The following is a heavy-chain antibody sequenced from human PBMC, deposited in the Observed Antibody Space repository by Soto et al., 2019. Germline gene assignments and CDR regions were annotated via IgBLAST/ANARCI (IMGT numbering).Heavy chain of an antibody. CDR2: IYWDDDK. CDR1: GFSLSTSEVG. CDR3: AHRFDWYYFNY. D-gene: IGHD3-9*01. J-gene: IGHJ4*02. Sequence: GSGPTLVNPTQTLTLTCTFSGFSLSTSEVGVGWFRQPPGKALEWLALIYWDDDKRYSPSLKSRLTITKDTSKNRVVLTMTNMDPVDTATYYCAHRFDWYYFNYWGQGTLVTVSS. V-gene: IGHV2-5*02.